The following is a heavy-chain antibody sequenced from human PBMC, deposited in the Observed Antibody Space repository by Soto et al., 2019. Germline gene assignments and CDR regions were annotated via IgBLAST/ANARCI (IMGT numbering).Heavy chain of an antibody. D-gene: IGHD6-6*01. CDR3: ARARVPQLHSYYCMQV. Sequence: ASVNVSCKASGYTFTRYGISWVLPAPVQGLEWMGWISAYSGNTNDAQKFQGRVTITRDTSASTAYMALSSLRAEDPAVYYGARARVPQLHSYYCMQVLGKGTLVTVSS. V-gene: IGHV1-18*01. J-gene: IGHJ6*04. CDR1: GYTFTRYG. CDR2: ISAYSGNT.